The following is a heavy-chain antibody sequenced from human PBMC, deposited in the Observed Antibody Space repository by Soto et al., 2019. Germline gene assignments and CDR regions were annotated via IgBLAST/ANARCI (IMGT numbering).Heavy chain of an antibody. D-gene: IGHD3-16*01. CDR3: VKEAAIMITFGGIY. CDR1: GFTFSSYA. CDR2: ISSNGGST. J-gene: IGHJ4*02. V-gene: IGHV3-64D*08. Sequence: GGSLRLSCSASGFTFSSYAMHWVRQAPGKGLEYVSAISSNGGSTYYADSVKGRFTISRDNSKNTLYLQMSSLRAEDTAVYYCVKEAAIMITFGGIYWGQGTLVTVSS.